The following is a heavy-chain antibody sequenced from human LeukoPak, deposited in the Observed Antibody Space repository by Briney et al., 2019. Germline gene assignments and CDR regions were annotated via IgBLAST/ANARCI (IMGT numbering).Heavy chain of an antibody. CDR3: ASGYTNWWPLDY. Sequence: SETLSLTCGVSGGSMTSYCWSWIRQAPGKGLEWIGYVSASGSTNYNPSLGSRLTISMDASKNQFSLSLTSVTAADTAVYYCASGYTNWWPLDYWGQGARVIVSS. V-gene: IGHV4-4*08. J-gene: IGHJ4*02. D-gene: IGHD2-8*02. CDR1: GGSMTSYC. CDR2: VSASGST.